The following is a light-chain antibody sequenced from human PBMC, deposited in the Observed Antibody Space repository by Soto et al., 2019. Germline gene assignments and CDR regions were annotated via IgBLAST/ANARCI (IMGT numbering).Light chain of an antibody. CDR2: GTS. V-gene: IGKV3-15*01. Sequence: EVVMTQSPATLSVSPGERATLSCRASQGVSSNLAWYQQRPGQAPRLLIYGTSTRAAGIPARFSGXXXXTXFTLTISSLQSEDFAVYYCQQYNNWPRTFGQGTKVEIK. CDR1: QGVSSN. CDR3: QQYNNWPRT. J-gene: IGKJ1*01.